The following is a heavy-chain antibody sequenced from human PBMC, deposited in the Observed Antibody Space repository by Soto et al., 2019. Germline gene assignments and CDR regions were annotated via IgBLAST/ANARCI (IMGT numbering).Heavy chain of an antibody. J-gene: IGHJ6*03. CDR2: ISSSGSTI. CDR1: GFTFSDYY. CDR3: ARDSTTLIAVAGTLTKQYYYMDV. Sequence: GGSLRLSCAASGFTFSDYYMSWIRQAPGKGLEWVSYISSSGSTIYYADSVKGRFTISRDNAKNSLYLQMNSLRAEDTAVYYCARDSTTLIAVAGTLTKQYYYMDVWGKGTTVTVSS. V-gene: IGHV3-11*01. D-gene: IGHD6-19*01.